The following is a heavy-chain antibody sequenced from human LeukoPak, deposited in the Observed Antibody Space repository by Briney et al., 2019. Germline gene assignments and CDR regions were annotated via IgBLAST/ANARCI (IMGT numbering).Heavy chain of an antibody. Sequence: GGSLRLSCAASGFTFSSYAMNWVRQAAGKGLEWVSVISGSGDSTYYADSVKGRFTISRDNSKNTLHLQMNSLRAEDTAVYYCAKVTGSGSYPAHYYYAMDVWGRGTTVTVSS. CDR1: GFTFSSYA. J-gene: IGHJ6*02. CDR3: AKVTGSGSYPAHYYYAMDV. D-gene: IGHD3-10*01. CDR2: ISGSGDST. V-gene: IGHV3-23*01.